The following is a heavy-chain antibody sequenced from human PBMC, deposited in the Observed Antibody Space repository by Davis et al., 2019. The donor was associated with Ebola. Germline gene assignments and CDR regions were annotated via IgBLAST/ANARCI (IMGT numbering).Heavy chain of an antibody. V-gene: IGHV4-59*12. Sequence: GSLRLSCTVSGGSISSYYWSWIRQPPGKGLEWIGYIYYSGSTNYNPSLKSRVTISVDTSKNQFSLKLSSVTAADTAVYYCARGPSLRNFDYWGQGTLVTVSS. CDR3: ARGPSLRNFDY. J-gene: IGHJ4*02. CDR2: IYYSGST. D-gene: IGHD3-16*01. CDR1: GGSISSYY.